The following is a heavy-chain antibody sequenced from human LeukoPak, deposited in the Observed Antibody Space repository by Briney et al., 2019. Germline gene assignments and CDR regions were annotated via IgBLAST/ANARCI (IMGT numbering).Heavy chain of an antibody. V-gene: IGHV1-46*01. CDR3: ARDKMAGRDGYNFGIFDI. D-gene: IGHD5-24*01. Sequence: ASVKVSCKASGYTFTSYYMHWVRQAPGQGLEWMGIINPSGGSTSYAQKFQGRVTMTRDTSTSTVYMELSSLRSEDTAVYYYARDKMAGRDGYNFGIFDIWGQGTMVTVSS. CDR2: INPSGGST. CDR1: GYTFTSYY. J-gene: IGHJ3*02.